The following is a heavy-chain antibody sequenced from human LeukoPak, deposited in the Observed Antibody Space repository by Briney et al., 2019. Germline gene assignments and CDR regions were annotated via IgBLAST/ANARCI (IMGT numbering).Heavy chain of an antibody. D-gene: IGHD3-3*01. CDR1: GYTFTSYG. CDR2: ISAYNGNT. Sequence: ASVNVSCRASGYTFTSYGMSWVRQAPGQGLEWLGWISAYNGNTNYAQKLQGRVTMTTDTSTSTAYMELRSLRSDDTAVYYCARDLITIFGVVITRYGMDVWGQGTTVTVSS. J-gene: IGHJ6*02. V-gene: IGHV1-18*01. CDR3: ARDLITIFGVVITRYGMDV.